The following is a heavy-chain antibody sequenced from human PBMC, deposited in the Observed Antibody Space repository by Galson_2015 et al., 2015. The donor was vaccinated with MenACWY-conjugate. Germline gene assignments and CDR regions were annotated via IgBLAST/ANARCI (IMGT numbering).Heavy chain of an antibody. CDR2: IYPADSNT. V-gene: IGHV5-51*01. J-gene: IGHJ4*02. CDR1: GYSFTYFW. D-gene: IGHD1-26*01. CDR3: ARLRMYGGSYYFDY. Sequence: QSGAEVKKPGESLKISCEASGYSFTYFWIGWVRQMPGKGLEWMGIIYPADSNTKYSPSFQGQVTFSADKSISTAYLQWSSLKASDTAIYYCARLRMYGGSYYFDYWGQGTLVTVSS.